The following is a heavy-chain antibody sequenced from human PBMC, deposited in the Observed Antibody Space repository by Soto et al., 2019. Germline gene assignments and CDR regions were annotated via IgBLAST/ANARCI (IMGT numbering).Heavy chain of an antibody. V-gene: IGHV3-23*01. D-gene: IGHD3-22*01. CDR1: GFTFSSYA. Sequence: GGSLRLSCAASGFTFSSYAMSWVRQAPGKGLEWVSAISGSGGSTYYADSLKGRFTISRDNSKNTLYLQMNSLRAEDTAVYYCAKDNYYDSSGHNWFDPWGQGTLVTVSS. J-gene: IGHJ5*02. CDR3: AKDNYYDSSGHNWFDP. CDR2: ISGSGGST.